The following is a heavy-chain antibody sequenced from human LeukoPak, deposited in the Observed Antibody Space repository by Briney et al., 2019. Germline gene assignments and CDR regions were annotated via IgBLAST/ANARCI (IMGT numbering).Heavy chain of an antibody. V-gene: IGHV4-31*03. Sequence: SETLSLTCTVSGGSISSGGYYWSWIRQHPGKGLEWIGYIYYSGSTYYNPSLKSRVTISVDTSKNQFSLKLSSVTAADTAVYYCARDHGSSGYLDYWGQGTLVTVSS. CDR1: GGSISSGGYY. J-gene: IGHJ4*02. CDR3: ARDHGSSGYLDY. D-gene: IGHD3-22*01. CDR2: IYYSGST.